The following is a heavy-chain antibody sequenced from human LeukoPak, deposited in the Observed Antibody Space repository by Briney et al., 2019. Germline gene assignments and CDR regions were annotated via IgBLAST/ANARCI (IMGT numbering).Heavy chain of an antibody. Sequence: GGSLRLSCAASGFSFTTYWMGWVRQAPGKGLEWVANINQDESSQYYVDAVRGRFTISRDNAKNSLNLQMNSLRADDTAVYYCAKRSGGPSPFDYWGQGALVTVSS. D-gene: IGHD3-3*01. J-gene: IGHJ4*02. V-gene: IGHV3-7*03. CDR3: AKRSGGPSPFDY. CDR1: GFSFTTYW. CDR2: INQDESSQ.